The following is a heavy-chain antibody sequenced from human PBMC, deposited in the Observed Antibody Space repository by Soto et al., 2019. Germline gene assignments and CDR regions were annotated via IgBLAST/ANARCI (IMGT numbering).Heavy chain of an antibody. D-gene: IGHD5-12*01. CDR1: GFTFSSCA. Sequence: DVQLLESGGGLVQPGGSLRLSCAASGFTFSSCAMSWVRQAPGKGLEWVSAISGSGANTYYADSVKGRFTISRDNSKNTLYLQMNSLRGEDTAVYYCAKGSESGYDDVHSYYYVDVWGKGTTVTVSS. CDR2: ISGSGANT. CDR3: AKGSESGYDDVHSYYYVDV. J-gene: IGHJ6*03. V-gene: IGHV3-23*01.